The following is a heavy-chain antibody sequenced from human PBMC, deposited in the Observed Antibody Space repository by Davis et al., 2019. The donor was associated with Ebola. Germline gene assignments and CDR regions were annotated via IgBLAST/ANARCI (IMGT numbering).Heavy chain of an antibody. CDR1: GGTFSSYA. J-gene: IGHJ6*02. CDR2: IIPILGTA. Sequence: SVKVSCKASGGTFSSYAISWVRQAPGQGREWMGGIIPILGTANYAQKFQGRVTITADKSTSTAYMELSSLRSEDTAVYYCARNTFGGVTDVWGQGTMVTVSS. D-gene: IGHD3-16*01. V-gene: IGHV1-69*06. CDR3: ARNTFGGVTDV.